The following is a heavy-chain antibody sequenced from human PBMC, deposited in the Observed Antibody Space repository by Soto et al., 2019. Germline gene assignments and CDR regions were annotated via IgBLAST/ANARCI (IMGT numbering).Heavy chain of an antibody. CDR3: ARVGPYYDYVWGSYRYTGFDY. D-gene: IGHD3-16*02. CDR2: INPNSGGT. CDR1: GYTFTGYY. V-gene: IGHV1-2*02. Sequence: QVQLVQSGAEVKKPGASVKVSCKASGYTFTGYYMHWVRQAPGQGLEWMGWINPNSGGTNYAQKFKGIVTMTMNTSISTAYMELSSLRSEDTAVYYCARVGPYYDYVWGSYRYTGFDYWGQGTLVTVSS. J-gene: IGHJ4*02.